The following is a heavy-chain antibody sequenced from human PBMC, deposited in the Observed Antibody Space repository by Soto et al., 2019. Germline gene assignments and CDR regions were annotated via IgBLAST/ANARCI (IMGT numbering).Heavy chain of an antibody. CDR2: ISWNSGSI. Sequence: EVQLVESGGGLVQPGRSLRLSCAASGFTFDDYAMHWVRQAPGKGLEWVSGISWNSGSIGYADSVKGRFTISRDNAKNSLYLQMNCLRAEDTALYYCAKGDRSGGSCYSDYWGQGTLVTVSS. J-gene: IGHJ4*02. CDR3: AKGDRSGGSCYSDY. D-gene: IGHD2-15*01. V-gene: IGHV3-9*01. CDR1: GFTFDDYA.